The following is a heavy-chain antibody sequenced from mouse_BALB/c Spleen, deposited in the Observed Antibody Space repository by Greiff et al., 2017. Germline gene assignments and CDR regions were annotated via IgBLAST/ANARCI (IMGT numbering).Heavy chain of an antibody. J-gene: IGHJ4*01. CDR2: ISSGGSYT. D-gene: IGHD2-4*01. Sequence: DVKLVESGGDLVKPGGSLKLSCAASGFTFSSYGMSWVRQTPDKRLEWVATISSGGSYTYYPDSVKGRFTISRDNAKNTLYLQMSSLKSEDTAMYYCARHVHYDYGAMDYWGQGTSVTVSS. CDR3: ARHVHYDYGAMDY. V-gene: IGHV5-6*02. CDR1: GFTFSSYG.